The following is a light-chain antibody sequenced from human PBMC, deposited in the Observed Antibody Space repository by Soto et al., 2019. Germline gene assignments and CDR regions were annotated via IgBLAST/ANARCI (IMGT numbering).Light chain of an antibody. CDR2: DVS. CDR3: SSYTSNSFYV. CDR1: SSDVGGYNY. J-gene: IGLJ1*01. Sequence: QSVLTQPASVSGSPGQSITISCTGTSSDVGGYNYVSWYQQHPGKAPKLMIYDVSNRPSGVSNRFSGSKSGNTASLTISGLQAEDEADYYCSSYTSNSFYVFGTGTKLTVL. V-gene: IGLV2-14*01.